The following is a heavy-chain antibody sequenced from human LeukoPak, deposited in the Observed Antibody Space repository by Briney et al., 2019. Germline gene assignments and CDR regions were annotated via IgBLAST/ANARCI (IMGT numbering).Heavy chain of an antibody. CDR2: IYYSAIT. Sequence: SETLSLTCTVSGGSTSGDGGYWSWVRLQPGKGLGGSGYIYYSAITYYNPSLKSRVTISVDTSKNQFTLKLTSVTAADTAVYLCARAVGATTAFDSWGQGTLVTVSS. D-gene: IGHD1-26*01. V-gene: IGHV4-31*03. CDR3: ARAVGATTAFDS. CDR1: GGSTSGDGGY. J-gene: IGHJ4*02.